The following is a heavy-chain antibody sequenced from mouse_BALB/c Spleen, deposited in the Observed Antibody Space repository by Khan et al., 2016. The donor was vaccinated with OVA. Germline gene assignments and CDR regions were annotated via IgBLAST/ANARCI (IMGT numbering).Heavy chain of an antibody. CDR3: ARVGNYWYFDV. CDR1: GYTFTNYG. Sequence: QIQLVQSGPELKKPGETVKISCKASGYTFTNYGMTWVKQAPGKGLKWMGWINTYTGEPTYADDFKGRFAFSLETSATTASLQIHNLKNEDTATYFCARVGNYWYFDVWGAGTTVTVSS. J-gene: IGHJ1*01. CDR2: INTYTGEP. V-gene: IGHV9-3-1*01. D-gene: IGHD2-1*01.